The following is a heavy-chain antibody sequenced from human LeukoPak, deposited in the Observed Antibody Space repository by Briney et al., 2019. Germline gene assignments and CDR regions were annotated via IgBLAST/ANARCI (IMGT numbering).Heavy chain of an antibody. V-gene: IGHV1-2*02. CDR3: ARDQGDGGSDWFDP. CDR2: INPNSGGT. Sequence: GASVKVSCKASGYTFTGYYMHWVRQAPGQGLEWMGWINPNSGGTNYAQKFQGRVTMTRDTSISSAYMELSRLRSDDTAVYYCARDQGDGGSDWFDPWGQGTLVTVSS. CDR1: GYTFTGYY. J-gene: IGHJ5*02. D-gene: IGHD1-26*01.